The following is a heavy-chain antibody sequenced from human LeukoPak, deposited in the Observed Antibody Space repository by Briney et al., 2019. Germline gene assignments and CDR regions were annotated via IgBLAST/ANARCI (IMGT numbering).Heavy chain of an antibody. Sequence: PGRSLRLSCAASGFTFSSYAMHWVRQAPGKGLEWVAVISYDGSNKYYADSVKGRFTISRDNSKNTLYLQMNSLRAGDTAVYYCARDPGGHLDYWGQGTMVTVSS. D-gene: IGHD2-15*01. CDR3: ARDPGGHLDY. V-gene: IGHV3-30-3*01. CDR1: GFTFSSYA. CDR2: ISYDGSNK. J-gene: IGHJ4*02.